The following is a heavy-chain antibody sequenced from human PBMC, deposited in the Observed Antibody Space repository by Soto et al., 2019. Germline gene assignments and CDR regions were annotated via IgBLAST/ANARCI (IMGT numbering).Heavy chain of an antibody. CDR2: IYYSGST. D-gene: IGHD6-13*01. CDR3: ARDQYSSSWYTVRANYYYGMDV. CDR1: GGSISSGGYY. V-gene: IGHV4-31*01. Sequence: QVQLQESGPGLVKPSQTLSLTCTVSGGSISSGGYYWSWIRQHPGKGLEWIGYIYYSGSTYYNPXLMXXXTISVATSTHXXSXNXXAVTAADTAVYYCARDQYSSSWYTVRANYYYGMDVWGQGTTVTVSS. J-gene: IGHJ6*02.